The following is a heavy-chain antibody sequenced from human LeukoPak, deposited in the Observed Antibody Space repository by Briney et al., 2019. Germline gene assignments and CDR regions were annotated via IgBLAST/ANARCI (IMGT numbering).Heavy chain of an antibody. CDR3: ARAYSSGWSRDFDY. J-gene: IGHJ4*02. D-gene: IGHD6-19*01. Sequence: ASVKVSCKASGYTFTGYYMHWVRQAPGQGLEWMGRINPNSGGTNYAQKFQGRVTMTRDTSISTAYMELSRLRSDDTAVYYCARAYSSGWSRDFDYWGQGTLVTVSS. CDR2: INPNSGGT. V-gene: IGHV1-2*06. CDR1: GYTFTGYY.